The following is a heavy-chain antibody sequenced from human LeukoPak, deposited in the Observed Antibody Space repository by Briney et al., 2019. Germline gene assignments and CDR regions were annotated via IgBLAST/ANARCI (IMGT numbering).Heavy chain of an antibody. V-gene: IGHV1-8*01. CDR3: ARTYSGYADFDH. Sequence: ASVKVSCKASGYTFTSYDINWVRQATGQGLEWMGWMNPNSGNTGYAQKFQGRVTMTRNTSISTAYMELSSLRSEDTAVYYCARTYSGYADFDHWGQGTLVTGSS. CDR1: GYTFTSYD. CDR2: MNPNSGNT. J-gene: IGHJ4*02. D-gene: IGHD5-12*01.